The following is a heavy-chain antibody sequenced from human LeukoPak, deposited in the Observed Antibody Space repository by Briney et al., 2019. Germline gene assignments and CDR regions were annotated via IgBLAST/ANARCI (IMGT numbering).Heavy chain of an antibody. J-gene: IGHJ6*02. D-gene: IGHD4-23*01. CDR3: TRHADYGGNSDRIGYYYGMDV. CDR1: GFTFSGSA. CDR2: IRSKANSYAT. V-gene: IGHV3-73*01. Sequence: GGSLRLSCAASGFTFSGSAMHWVRQASGKGLEWVGRIRSKANSYATAYAASVKGRFTISRDDSKNTAYLQMNRLKTEDTAVYYCTRHADYGGNSDRIGYYYGMDVWGQGTTVTVSS.